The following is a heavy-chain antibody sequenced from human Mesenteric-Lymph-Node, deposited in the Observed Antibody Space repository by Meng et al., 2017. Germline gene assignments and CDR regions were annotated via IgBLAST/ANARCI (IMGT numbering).Heavy chain of an antibody. V-gene: IGHV4-30-2*01. CDR1: GGSISSGGYS. CDR3: ARVGAYCGGDCYHPR. D-gene: IGHD2-21*02. CDR2: IYHSGNT. Sequence: QLHLAESGSGLVKPSQTLSLTCAVSGGSISSGGYSWSWIRQPPGKGLEWIGYIYHSGNTYYNPSLKSRVTISVDESKNQFSLRLSSVTAADTAVYYCARVGAYCGGDCYHPRWGQGTLVTVSS. J-gene: IGHJ4*02.